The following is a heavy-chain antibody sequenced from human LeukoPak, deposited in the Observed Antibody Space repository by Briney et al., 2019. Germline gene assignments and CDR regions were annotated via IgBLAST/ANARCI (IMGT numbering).Heavy chain of an antibody. J-gene: IGHJ3*01. CDR1: GYTFTAYY. CDR3: ARDTSRVITVTPNDVFDL. Sequence: ASVKVSCKASGYTFTAYYMHWVRQAPGQGLEWMGWINPDSGGTNYAQKFQGRVTMTRDTSISTAFMDLSSLRSDDTAVYYCARDTSRVITVTPNDVFDLWGQGTMVTVSS. D-gene: IGHD1-20*01. CDR2: INPDSGGT. V-gene: IGHV1-2*02.